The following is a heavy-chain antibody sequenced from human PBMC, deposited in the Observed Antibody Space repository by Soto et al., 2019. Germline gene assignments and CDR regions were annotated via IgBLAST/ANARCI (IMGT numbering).Heavy chain of an antibody. D-gene: IGHD3-22*01. CDR2: ISFDGSSK. J-gene: IGHJ6*02. CDR1: KFTFSTYV. V-gene: IGHV3-30-3*01. CDR3: AREMIPMIMGGMSAMDV. Sequence: QVQLVESGGGVVQPERSLRLSCAASKFTFSTYVMHWVRQAPGKGLEWVALISFDGSSKYYADSVKGSFTISRDNSRNTLFLQMNSLRLEDTAVYYCAREMIPMIMGGMSAMDVWGRGTTVTVSS.